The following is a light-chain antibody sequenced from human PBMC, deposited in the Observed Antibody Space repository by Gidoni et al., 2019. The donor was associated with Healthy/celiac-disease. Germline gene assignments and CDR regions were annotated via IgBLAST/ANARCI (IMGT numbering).Light chain of an antibody. J-gene: IGLJ2*01. V-gene: IGLV2-11*01. Sequence: QSALTQPRSVSGSPGQSVTISCTGTSSDVGGYHYVSWSQHHPGKAPKLMIYDVSNRPSGVPDRFSGSKSGNTASLTISGLQAEDEADYYCCSYAGSFVVFGGGTKLTVL. CDR2: DVS. CDR1: SSDVGGYHY. CDR3: CSYAGSFVV.